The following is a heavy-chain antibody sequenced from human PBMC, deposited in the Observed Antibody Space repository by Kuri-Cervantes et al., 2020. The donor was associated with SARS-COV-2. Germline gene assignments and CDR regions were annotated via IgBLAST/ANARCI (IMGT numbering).Heavy chain of an antibody. CDR3: ARSSNHYYDFWSGYYRNYYYYYMDV. D-gene: IGHD3-3*01. Sequence: GSLRLSCTVSGDSISSSAYYWGWIRLPPGRGLEWIGNIYYSGSTYYNPSLKSRVTISVDTSKNQFSLKLSSVTAADTAVYYCARSSNHYYDFWSGYYRNYYYYYMDVWGKGTTVTVSS. J-gene: IGHJ6*03. CDR2: IYYSGST. CDR1: GDSISSSAYY. V-gene: IGHV4-39*01.